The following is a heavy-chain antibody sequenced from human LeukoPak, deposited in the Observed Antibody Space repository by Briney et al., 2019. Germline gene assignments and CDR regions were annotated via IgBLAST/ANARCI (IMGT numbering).Heavy chain of an antibody. CDR3: TRDRGYGDYGTTFDY. Sequence: PSETLSLTCTVSGGSITSYYWSWIRQPPGKGLEWIWYIYYSGSTNYNPSLKSRVTISVDTSKNQFSLKLSSVTAADTAVYYCTRDRGYGDYGTTFDYWGQGTLVTVSS. D-gene: IGHD4-17*01. CDR2: IYYSGST. V-gene: IGHV4-59*01. J-gene: IGHJ4*02. CDR1: GGSITSYY.